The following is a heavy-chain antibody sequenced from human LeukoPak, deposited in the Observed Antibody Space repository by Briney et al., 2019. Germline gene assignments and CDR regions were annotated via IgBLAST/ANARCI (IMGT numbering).Heavy chain of an antibody. Sequence: SETLSLTCTVSGGSISSYYWSWIRQPPGKGLEWIGYIYYSGSTNYNPSLKSRVTISVDTSKNQFSLKLSSVTAADTAVYYCARRPYSRDGYNPFDYWGQGTLVTVSS. CDR3: ARRPYSRDGYNPFDY. D-gene: IGHD5-24*01. CDR1: GGSISSYY. CDR2: IYYSGST. J-gene: IGHJ4*02. V-gene: IGHV4-59*08.